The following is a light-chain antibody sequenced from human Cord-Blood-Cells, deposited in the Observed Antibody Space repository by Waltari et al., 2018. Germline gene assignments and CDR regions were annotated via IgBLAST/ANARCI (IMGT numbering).Light chain of an antibody. J-gene: IGLJ1*01. Sequence: QSALTQPASVSGSPGQSITISCTGTSSDVGGYNYVSWYQQHPGKAPKLMIYDVSNRPSGVSMRFSGSKSGNTASLTISGLQAEDEADYYGSSYTSSSTYVFGTGTKVTVL. CDR3: SSYTSSSTYV. V-gene: IGLV2-14*01. CDR1: SSDVGGYNY. CDR2: DVS.